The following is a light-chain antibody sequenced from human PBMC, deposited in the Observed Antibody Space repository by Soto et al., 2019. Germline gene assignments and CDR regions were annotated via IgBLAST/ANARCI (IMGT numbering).Light chain of an antibody. V-gene: IGKV3D-15*01. Sequence: DIVLMQSPGTLSLSPGERATLSSRASQTLSPNYLAWCQQKPGHPPSLLIYGSSKRATGIPARFSGSGSGTEFTLTISSLQSEDFAIYYCQQYNIWPITFGQGTRLEI. CDR3: QQYNIWPIT. CDR1: QTLSPN. J-gene: IGKJ5*01. CDR2: GSS.